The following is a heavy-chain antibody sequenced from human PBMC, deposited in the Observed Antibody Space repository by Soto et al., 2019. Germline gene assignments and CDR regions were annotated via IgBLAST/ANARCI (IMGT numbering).Heavy chain of an antibody. J-gene: IGHJ1*01. CDR1: GASIKTGGYY. D-gene: IGHD2-15*01. Sequence: QVQLQESGPGLVKPSQTLSLTCAVSGASIKTGGYYWTWIRQHPTKGLVWIGYIYFRGTTWYNPSLRSRVVMSAALSQNQFSLTVTSVTPSDTAVYFCATIRRFDFYSFDSRGKGTPVTVSS. V-gene: IGHV4-31*11. CDR3: ATIRRFDFYSFDS. CDR2: IYFRGTT.